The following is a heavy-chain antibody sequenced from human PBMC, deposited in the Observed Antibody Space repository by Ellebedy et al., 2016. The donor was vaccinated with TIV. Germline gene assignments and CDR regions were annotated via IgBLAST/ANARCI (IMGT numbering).Heavy chain of an antibody. Sequence: PGGSLRLSCSASGFTFNIYAMSWVRQAPGKGLEWVANVNEDGSEEHYVDSVKGRFTISRDNDKNSLYLHMDSLRAEDTAIYYCARSSSSWYFWGQGTLVTVSS. CDR1: GFTFNIYA. V-gene: IGHV3-7*01. D-gene: IGHD6-13*01. CDR2: VNEDGSEE. J-gene: IGHJ4*02. CDR3: ARSSSSWYF.